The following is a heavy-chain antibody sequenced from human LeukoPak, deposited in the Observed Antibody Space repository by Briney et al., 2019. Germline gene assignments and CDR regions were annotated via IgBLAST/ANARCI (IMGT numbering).Heavy chain of an antibody. CDR2: IYSSGST. D-gene: IGHD6-13*01. CDR1: GFTVSSNY. J-gene: IGHJ4*02. Sequence: GGSLRLSCAASGFTVSSNYMSWVRQAPGKGLEWVSVIYSSGSTYYADSVKGRFTISRDNSKNTLHLQMNTLRAEDTAVYYCACRIATAGSVDYWGQGTLVTVSS. V-gene: IGHV3-53*01. CDR3: ACRIATAGSVDY.